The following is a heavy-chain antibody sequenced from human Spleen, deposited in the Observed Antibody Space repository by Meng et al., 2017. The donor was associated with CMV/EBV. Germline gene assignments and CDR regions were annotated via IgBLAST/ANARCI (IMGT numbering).Heavy chain of an antibody. V-gene: IGHV4-59*01. CDR3: ARDTGAKRRYFDY. CDR2: IYYSGST. D-gene: IGHD7-27*01. J-gene: IGHJ4*02. CDR1: GGSISSYY. Sequence: GSLRLSCTVSGGSISSYYWSWIRQPPGKGLEWIGYIYYSGSTNYNPSLKSRVTISVDTSKNQFSLKLSSVTAADTAVYYCARDTGAKRRYFDYWGQGTLVTVSS.